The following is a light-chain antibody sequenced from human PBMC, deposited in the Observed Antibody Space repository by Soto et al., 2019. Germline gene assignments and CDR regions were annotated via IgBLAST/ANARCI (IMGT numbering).Light chain of an antibody. Sequence: QSALTQPRSVSGSPGQSVTISCTGTSSDVGGYSYVSWYQQHPGKAPKLVIYDVSKRPSGVPDRFSGAKSGNTASLTISGLHADDEADYYCCSSAGSYSYVYGTGTKVTVL. CDR3: CSSAGSYSYV. J-gene: IGLJ1*01. CDR2: DVS. V-gene: IGLV2-11*01. CDR1: SSDVGGYSY.